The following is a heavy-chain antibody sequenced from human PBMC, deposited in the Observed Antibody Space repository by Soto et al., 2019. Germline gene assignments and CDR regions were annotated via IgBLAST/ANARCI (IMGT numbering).Heavy chain of an antibody. CDR2: INHSGST. CDR1: GGSFSGYY. V-gene: IGHV4-34*01. CDR3: ARVSYDFWSGYSPPGWFDP. Sequence: SETLSLTCAVYGGSFSGYYWSWIRQPPGKGLEWIGEINHSGSTNYNPSLKSRVTISVDTSKNQFSLKLSSVTAADTAVYYCARVSYDFWSGYSPPGWFDPWGQGTLVTVSS. J-gene: IGHJ5*02. D-gene: IGHD3-3*01.